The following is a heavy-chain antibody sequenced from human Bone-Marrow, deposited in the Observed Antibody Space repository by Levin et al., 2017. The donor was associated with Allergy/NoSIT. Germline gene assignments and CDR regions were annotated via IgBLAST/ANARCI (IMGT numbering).Heavy chain of an antibody. CDR3: ARAEGTATTPFDH. CDR2: IIPVLGIT. J-gene: IGHJ4*02. Sequence: SVKVSCKASGGSFSSHTVSWVRQAPGRGLEWMGRIIPVLGITNYAQKFRGRVTITADKSTSTVYLELSSLSSEDTAVYYCARAEGTATTPFDHWGQGTLVTVSS. D-gene: IGHD1-26*01. CDR1: GGSFSSHT. V-gene: IGHV1-69*02.